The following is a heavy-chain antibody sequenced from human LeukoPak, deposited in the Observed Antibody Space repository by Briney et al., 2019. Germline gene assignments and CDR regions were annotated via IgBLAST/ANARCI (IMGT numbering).Heavy chain of an antibody. J-gene: IGHJ6*03. V-gene: IGHV4-59*03. D-gene: IGHD4-17*01. CDR2: MYHSGTPT. CDR1: RGSIKDNY. Sequence: KPSETLSLTCTVSRGSIKDNYWSWVRQSPGKGLEWIGYMYHSGTPTKYIPSLKSRVTISVDTSKNQFFLKLSSVTAADTAVYYCARHGDYLRDYYYMDVWGKGTTVTVSS. CDR3: ARHGDYLRDYYYMDV.